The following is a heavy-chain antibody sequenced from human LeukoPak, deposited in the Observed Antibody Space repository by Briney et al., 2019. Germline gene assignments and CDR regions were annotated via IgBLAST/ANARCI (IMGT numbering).Heavy chain of an antibody. CDR1: GGSFSDYY. V-gene: IGHV4-34*01. CDR2: INHSGST. J-gene: IGHJ4*02. Sequence: SETLSLTCAVYGGSFSDYYWSWIRQPPGKGLEWLGEINHSGSTNHNPSLNSRVTISVDTSKNQFSLKLNPITAADTAVYYCARGSDCGGDCYSLLNYWGQGTLVTVSS. CDR3: ARGSDCGGDCYSLLNY. D-gene: IGHD2-21*02.